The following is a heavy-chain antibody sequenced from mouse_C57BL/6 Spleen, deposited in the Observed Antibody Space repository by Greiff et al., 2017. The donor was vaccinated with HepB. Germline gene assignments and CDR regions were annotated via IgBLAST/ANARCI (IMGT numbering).Heavy chain of an antibody. CDR2: INPNNGGT. D-gene: IGHD2-4*01. J-gene: IGHJ4*01. V-gene: IGHV1-26*01. Sequence: EVKLMDSGPELVKPGASVKISCKASGYTFTDYYMNWVKQSHGKSLEWIGDINPNNGGTSYNQKFKGKATLTVDKSSSTAYMELRSLTSEDSAVYYCALWGLRYYAMDYWGQGTSVTVSS. CDR1: GYTFTDYY. CDR3: ALWGLRYYAMDY.